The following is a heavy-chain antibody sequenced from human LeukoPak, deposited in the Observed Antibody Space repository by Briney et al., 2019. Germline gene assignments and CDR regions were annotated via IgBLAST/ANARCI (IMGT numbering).Heavy chain of an antibody. CDR3: ARDTAMPWGYYYYGMDV. D-gene: IGHD5-18*01. J-gene: IGHJ6*02. CDR1: GGSFSGYY. Sequence: SETLSLTCAVYGGSFSGYYWSWIRQPPGKGLEWIGEINHSGSTNYNPSLKSRVTISVDTSKNQFSLKLSSVTAADTAVYYCARDTAMPWGYYYYGMDVWGQGTTVTVSS. V-gene: IGHV4-34*01. CDR2: INHSGST.